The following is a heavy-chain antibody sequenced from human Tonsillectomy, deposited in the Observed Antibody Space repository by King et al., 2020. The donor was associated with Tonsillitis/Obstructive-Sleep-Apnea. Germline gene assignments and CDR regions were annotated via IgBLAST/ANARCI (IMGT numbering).Heavy chain of an antibody. CDR1: GFTFSSYE. CDR2: ISSGGSTI. D-gene: IGHD5-12*01. V-gene: IGHV3-48*03. J-gene: IGHJ4*02. CDR3: AGDGYLVATIHPRAFDF. Sequence: VQLVESGGGLVQPGGSLRLSCAASGFTFSSYEMNWVRQAPGKGLEWVSYISSGGSTIYYADSVKGRFTISRDNAKNSLYLQMNSLRAEDTAVYYCAGDGYLVATIHPRAFDFWGQGTLVTVSS.